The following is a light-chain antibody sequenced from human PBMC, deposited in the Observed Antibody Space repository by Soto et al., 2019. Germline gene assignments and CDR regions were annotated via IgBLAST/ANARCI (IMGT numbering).Light chain of an antibody. CDR2: GAS. Sequence: EIVMTQSPATLSVSPGERATLSCRASQSVSSNLAWYQQKPGQAPRLLIYGASTRATGIPGRFSGSGSGTEFTLTISSLQYEDFAVYYCQQYNNWPWTFGQGTKVDIK. J-gene: IGKJ1*01. CDR1: QSVSSN. CDR3: QQYNNWPWT. V-gene: IGKV3-15*01.